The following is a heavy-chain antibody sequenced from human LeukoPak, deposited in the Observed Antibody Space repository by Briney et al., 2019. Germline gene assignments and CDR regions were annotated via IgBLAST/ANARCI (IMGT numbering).Heavy chain of an antibody. CDR2: MNPNSGNT. V-gene: IGHV1-8*01. Sequence: ASVKVSCKASGYTFTSYDINWVRQATGQGLEWMGWMNPNSGNTGYAQKFQGRVTMTRNTSISTAYMELSSLRSEDTAVYYCARASRYFDWFNIKEYYYYYMDVWGKGTTVTVSS. J-gene: IGHJ6*03. D-gene: IGHD3-9*01. CDR1: GYTFTSYD. CDR3: ARASRYFDWFNIKEYYYYYMDV.